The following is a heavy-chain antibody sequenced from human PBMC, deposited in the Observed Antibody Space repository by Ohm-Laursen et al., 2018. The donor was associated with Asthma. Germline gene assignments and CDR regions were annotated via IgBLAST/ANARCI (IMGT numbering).Heavy chain of an antibody. CDR3: AVSIYAYGEGAY. CDR2: INQDVSIW. D-gene: IGHD3-10*01. Sequence: SLRLSCAASGFTFSNHWMTWVRQAPGRGLEWVANINQDVSIWGYVDSVKGRFAISRDNAHNSLCLQMNSLRAEDTAFYYCAVSIYAYGEGAYWGQGTLVTVSS. J-gene: IGHJ4*02. CDR1: GFTFSNHW. V-gene: IGHV3-7*05.